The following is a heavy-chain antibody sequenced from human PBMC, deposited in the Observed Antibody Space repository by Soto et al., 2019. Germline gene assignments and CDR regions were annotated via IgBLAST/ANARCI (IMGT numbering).Heavy chain of an antibody. CDR1: GYTFTSYG. Sequence: ASVKVSCKASGYTFTSYGISWVRQAPGQGLEWMGWISAYNGNTNYAQKLQGRVTMTTDTSTSTAYMELRSLRSDDTAVYYGARGHGGYFDWLLGGVGSYYFDYWGQGTLVTVSS. CDR3: ARGHGGYFDWLLGGVGSYYFDY. V-gene: IGHV1-18*01. D-gene: IGHD3-9*01. J-gene: IGHJ4*02. CDR2: ISAYNGNT.